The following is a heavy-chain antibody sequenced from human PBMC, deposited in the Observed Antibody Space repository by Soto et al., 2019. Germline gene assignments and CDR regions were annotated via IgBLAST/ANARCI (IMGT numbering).Heavy chain of an antibody. CDR3: ARDPAYCGGDCYPGWFDP. CDR1: GYTFTSYG. V-gene: IGHV1-18*04. D-gene: IGHD2-21*02. CDR2: ISAYNGTT. J-gene: IGHJ5*02. Sequence: QVQLVQSGAEVKKPGASVKVSCKASGYTFTSYGISWVRQAPGQGLEWMGWISAYNGTTNYAQKLQGRVTMTTDTATSTAYRELRSLRADDTAVYYCARDPAYCGGDCYPGWFDPWGEGTLVTVSS.